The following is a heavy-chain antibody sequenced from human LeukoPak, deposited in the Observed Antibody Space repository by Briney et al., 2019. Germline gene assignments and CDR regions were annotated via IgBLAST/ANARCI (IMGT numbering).Heavy chain of an antibody. J-gene: IGHJ4*02. CDR1: GGSISSGGYY. D-gene: IGHD2-15*01. CDR2: IYYSGST. V-gene: IGHV4-31*03. CDR3: ARDSDCSGGSGYDY. Sequence: SETLSLTCTVSGGSISSGGYYWSWIRQHPGKGLEWIGYIYYSGSTYYNPSLKSRVTISVDTSKNQFSLKLSSVTAADTAVYYCARDSDCSGGSGYDYWGQGTLVTVSS.